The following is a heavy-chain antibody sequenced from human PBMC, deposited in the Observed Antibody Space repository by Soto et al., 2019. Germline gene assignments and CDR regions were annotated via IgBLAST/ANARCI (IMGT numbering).Heavy chain of an antibody. J-gene: IGHJ6*03. V-gene: IGHV1-18*01. Sequence: ASVKVSCKASGYTFTSYGISWVRQAPGQGLEWMGWISAYNGNTNYAQKLQGRVTMTTDTSTSTAYMELRSLRSDDTAVYYCARDEGPLEGIAVVWYYYYYMDVWGKGTTVTVSS. D-gene: IGHD6-19*01. CDR2: ISAYNGNT. CDR1: GYTFTSYG. CDR3: ARDEGPLEGIAVVWYYYYYMDV.